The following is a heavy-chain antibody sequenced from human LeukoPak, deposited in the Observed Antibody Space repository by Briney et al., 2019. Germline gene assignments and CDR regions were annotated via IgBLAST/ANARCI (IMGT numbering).Heavy chain of an antibody. J-gene: IGHJ4*02. D-gene: IGHD2-21*02. CDR2: IRSSGHNT. V-gene: IGHV3-23*01. Sequence: PGGSLRLSCAASGFTFSNYAMSWVRQAPGKGLEWVSGIRSSGHNTHYEDSVKGRFTISRDNSKNMLYLQMNSLRAEDTAVYYCAKYVCGGDCYDYFDCWGQGTLVTVSS. CDR3: AKYVCGGDCYDYFDC. CDR1: GFTFSNYA.